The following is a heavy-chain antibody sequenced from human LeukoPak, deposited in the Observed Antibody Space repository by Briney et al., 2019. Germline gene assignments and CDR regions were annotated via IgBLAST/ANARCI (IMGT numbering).Heavy chain of an antibody. Sequence: PGGSLRLSCAASGLTFSNYAMSWVRQAPGKGLEWVSYISSSGSTIYYADSAKGRFTISRDNAKNSLYLQMNSLKTEDTAVYYCARSTVTYAPNYGMDVWGQGTTVTVSS. V-gene: IGHV3-48*04. CDR3: ARSTVTYAPNYGMDV. J-gene: IGHJ6*02. D-gene: IGHD4-17*01. CDR1: GLTFSNYA. CDR2: ISSSGSTI.